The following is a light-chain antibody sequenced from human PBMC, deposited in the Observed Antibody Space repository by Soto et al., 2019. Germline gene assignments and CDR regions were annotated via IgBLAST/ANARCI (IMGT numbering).Light chain of an antibody. CDR3: QQYNTWRT. V-gene: IGKV3-15*01. CDR2: GAS. J-gene: IGKJ1*01. CDR1: QSVSSN. Sequence: EIVMTQSPATLSVSPGERSTLSCRASQSVSSNLAWYQQKPGQSPSLLIYGASTRATGIPARFSGSGSGTEFTLTISSLQSEDFAVYYCQQYNTWRTFGPGTQVDIK.